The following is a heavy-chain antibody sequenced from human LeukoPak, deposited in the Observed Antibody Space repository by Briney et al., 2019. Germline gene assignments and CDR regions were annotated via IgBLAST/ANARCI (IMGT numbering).Heavy chain of an antibody. Sequence: SETLSLTCTVSGGSISSGDYYWSWIRQPPGKGLEWIGYIYYSGSTYYNPSLKSRVTISVDTSKNQFSLKLSSVTAADTAVHYCASYGDYVGYFDYWGQGTLVTVSS. V-gene: IGHV4-30-4*01. D-gene: IGHD4-17*01. CDR3: ASYGDYVGYFDY. CDR2: IYYSGST. J-gene: IGHJ4*02. CDR1: GGSISSGDYY.